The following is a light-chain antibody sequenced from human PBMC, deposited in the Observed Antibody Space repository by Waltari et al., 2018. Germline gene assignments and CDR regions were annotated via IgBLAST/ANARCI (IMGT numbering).Light chain of an antibody. J-gene: IGKJ2*01. CDR3: QHSYRPPYI. V-gene: IGKV1-39*01. CDR2: TAS. Sequence: DIQMTQSPSPLSASVGARVTLTCRAGQSISRFLNWYQQKPGEAPKLLIYTASSLQSGVPSRFSGSGSGTDFTLTISSLQPEDFATYYCQHSYRPPYIFGQGTKLEIK. CDR1: QSISRF.